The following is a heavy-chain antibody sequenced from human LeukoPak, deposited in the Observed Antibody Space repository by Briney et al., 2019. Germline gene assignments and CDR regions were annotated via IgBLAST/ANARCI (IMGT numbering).Heavy chain of an antibody. CDR3: AREEWYYFDY. J-gene: IGHJ4*02. CDR1: GFTFSSYA. V-gene: IGHV3-30-3*01. D-gene: IGHD3-3*01. Sequence: GGSLRLSCAASGFTFSSYAMHWVRQAPGKGLEWVAVISYDGSNTYYEDSVKGRFTISRDNSKNTLYLQMNSLRAEDMAVYYCAREEWYYFDYWGQGTLVTVSS. CDR2: ISYDGSNT.